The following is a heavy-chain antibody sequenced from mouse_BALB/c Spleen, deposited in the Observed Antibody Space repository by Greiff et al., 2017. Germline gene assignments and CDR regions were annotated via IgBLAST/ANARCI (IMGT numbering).Heavy chain of an antibody. CDR3: ARRGGYENYAMDY. CDR2: ISNGGGST. J-gene: IGHJ4*01. CDR1: GFTFSSYT. Sequence: EVHLVESGGGLVQPGGSLKLSCAASGFTFSSYTMSWVRQTPEKRLEWVAYISNGGGSTYYPDTVKGRFTISRDNAKNTLYLQMSSLKSEDTAMYYCARRGGYENYAMDYWGQGTSVTVSS. D-gene: IGHD2-2*01. V-gene: IGHV5-12-2*01.